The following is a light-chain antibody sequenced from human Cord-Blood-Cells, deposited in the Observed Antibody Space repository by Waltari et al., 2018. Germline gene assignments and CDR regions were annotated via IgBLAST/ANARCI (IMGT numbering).Light chain of an antibody. J-gene: IGKJ4*01. CDR2: DAS. CDR1: QDISNY. Sequence: DIQMTQSPSSLSASVGGRVTITSQASQDISNYLNWYQQKPGKAPKLLIYDASNLETGVPSRFSGSGSGTDFTFTISSLQPEDIATYYCQQYDNLPTFGGGTKVEIK. CDR3: QQYDNLPT. V-gene: IGKV1-33*01.